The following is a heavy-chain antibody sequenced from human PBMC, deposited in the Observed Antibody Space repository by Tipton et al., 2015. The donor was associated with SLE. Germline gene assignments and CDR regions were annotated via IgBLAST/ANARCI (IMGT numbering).Heavy chain of an antibody. V-gene: IGHV3-30*18. Sequence: QLVQSGGGVVQPGRSLRLSCAASGFTFSSYGMHWVRQAPGKGLEWVAVISYDGSNKYYADSVKGRFTISRDNSKNTLYLQMNSLRAEDTAVYYCAKDGTWKAGASDMDVWGKGATVTVSS. D-gene: IGHD4/OR15-4a*01. CDR3: AKDGTWKAGASDMDV. CDR1: GFTFSSYG. J-gene: IGHJ6*03. CDR2: ISYDGSNK.